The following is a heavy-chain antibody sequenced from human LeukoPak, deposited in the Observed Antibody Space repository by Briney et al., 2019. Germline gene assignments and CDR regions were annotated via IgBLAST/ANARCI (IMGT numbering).Heavy chain of an antibody. D-gene: IGHD3-22*01. V-gene: IGHV3-23*01. J-gene: IGHJ4*02. CDR3: AKAGTYYYDSSGYYSGYYFDY. Sequence: GGSLTLFCAASGFTFSSYAMIGLRQARGGGVEGVSAISCSGGSAYYADSVKGRFTISRDNSKNTLYLQMNSLRAEDTAVYYCAKAGTYYYDSSGYYSGYYFDYWGQGTLVTVSS. CDR2: ISCSGGSA. CDR1: GFTFSSYA.